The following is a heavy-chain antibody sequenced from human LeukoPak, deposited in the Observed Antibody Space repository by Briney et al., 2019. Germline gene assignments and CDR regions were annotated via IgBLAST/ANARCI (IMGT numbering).Heavy chain of an antibody. Sequence: SETLSLTCTVSGGPISNYLWSWLRQSPGQGPEGIGYISSSGTNYNPSLGSRVTISVDTSKNQFSLKLSSVTAADTAVYYCARDKSLRGNWFGNDYWGQGTLVTVSS. CDR1: GGPISNYL. D-gene: IGHD3-10*01. CDR2: ISSSGT. J-gene: IGHJ4*02. CDR3: ARDKSLRGNWFGNDY. V-gene: IGHV4-59*01.